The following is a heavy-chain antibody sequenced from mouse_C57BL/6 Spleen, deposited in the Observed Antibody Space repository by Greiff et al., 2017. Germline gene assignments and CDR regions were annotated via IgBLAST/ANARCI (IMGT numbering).Heavy chain of an antibody. V-gene: IGHV1-52*01. CDR3: ARDSPWYFDV. CDR2: IDPSDSET. J-gene: IGHJ1*03. D-gene: IGHD3-2*01. Sequence: QVQLQQPGAELVRPGSSVKLSCKASGYTFTSYWLHWVKQRPIQGLEWIGNIDPSDSETHYNQKFKDKATLTVDKSSSTAYMQLSSLTSEDSAVYYCARDSPWYFDVWGTGTTVTVSS. CDR1: GYTFTSYW.